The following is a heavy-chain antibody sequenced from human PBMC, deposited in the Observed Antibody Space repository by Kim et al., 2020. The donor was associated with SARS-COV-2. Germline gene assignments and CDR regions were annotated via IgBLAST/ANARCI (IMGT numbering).Heavy chain of an antibody. D-gene: IGHD2-2*01. J-gene: IGHJ2*01. CDR3: AKNVHVTSVTFLWYFDL. Sequence: GGSLRLSCVASRFTFSNSAMTWVRQAPGKGLEWVSTIFGSGHGTYYSDSVRGRFIVSRDNTKNTLYLQMDNLRADDTAIYYCAKNVHVTSVTFLWYFDLWGRGTSVTVS. CDR2: IFGSGHGT. V-gene: IGHV3-23*01. CDR1: RFTFSNSA.